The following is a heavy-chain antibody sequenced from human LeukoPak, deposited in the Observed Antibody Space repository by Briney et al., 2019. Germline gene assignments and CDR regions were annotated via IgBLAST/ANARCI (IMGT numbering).Heavy chain of an antibody. CDR1: GYIFTSYW. D-gene: IGHD2-15*01. CDR3: ARPYCSGGSCYSFSFDY. V-gene: IGHV5-51*01. Sequence: GXSLQISCKGSGYIFTSYWIGWVRQLPGKGLEWMGIIYPGDSDTRYIPSFQGQVTISAEKSISTAYLQCSSLKASDTAMYYCARPYCSGGSCYSFSFDYWGQGTLVTVSS. J-gene: IGHJ4*02. CDR2: IYPGDSDT.